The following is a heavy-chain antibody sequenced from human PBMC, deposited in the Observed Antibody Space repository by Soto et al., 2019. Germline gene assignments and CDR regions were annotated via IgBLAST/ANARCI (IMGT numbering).Heavy chain of an antibody. Sequence: QVQLVQSGAEVKKPGSSVKVSCQVSGDTFRTYGITWVRQAPGQGLEWMGRVMPIFDITDYSQKFQDRVTITADSSTNTAYMELTSLRSEDTAVYYCARGTNAGGSESAFEIWGRGTMVTVSS. CDR1: GDTFRTYG. D-gene: IGHD2-8*01. J-gene: IGHJ3*02. V-gene: IGHV1-69*04. CDR3: ARGTNAGGSESAFEI. CDR2: VMPIFDIT.